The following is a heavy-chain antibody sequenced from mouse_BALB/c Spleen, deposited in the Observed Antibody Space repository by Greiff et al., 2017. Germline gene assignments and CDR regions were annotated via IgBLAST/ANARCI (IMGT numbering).Heavy chain of an antibody. CDR2: IYYSGTI. CDR3: ARDRYTGYFDV. CDR1: GISITTGNYR. D-gene: IGHD2-14*01. V-gene: IGHV3-5*02. J-gene: IGHJ1*01. Sequence: EVKLMESGPGLVKPSQTVSLTCTVTGISITTGNYRWSWIRQFPGNKLEWIGYIYYSGTITYNPSLTSRTTITRDTSKNQFFLEMNSLTAEDTATYYCARDRYTGYFDVWGAGTTVTVSS.